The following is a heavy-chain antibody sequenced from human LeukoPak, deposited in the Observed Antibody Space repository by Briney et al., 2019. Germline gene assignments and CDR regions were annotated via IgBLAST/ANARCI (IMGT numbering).Heavy chain of an antibody. CDR2: IRYDGTNK. CDR3: TKDCLRLGEDCY. Sequence: GGSLRLSCAASGVTFGKYSMHWVRQAPGKGLEWVAFIRYDGTNKDYVNSVKGRFTISRDNSKNTLYLQMNSLRPEDTAVYYCTKDCLRLGEDCYWGQGTLVTVSS. D-gene: IGHD3-16*01. J-gene: IGHJ4*02. V-gene: IGHV3-30*02. CDR1: GVTFGKYS.